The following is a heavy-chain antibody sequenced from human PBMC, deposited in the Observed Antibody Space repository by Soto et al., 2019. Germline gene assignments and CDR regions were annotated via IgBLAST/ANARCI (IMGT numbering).Heavy chain of an antibody. V-gene: IGHV6-1*01. CDR2: TYYRSKWYN. D-gene: IGHD3-22*01. CDR1: GDSVSSNSAA. J-gene: IGHJ6*02. CDR3: ARADSSGYYQYYYYYGMDV. Sequence: PSQTLSLTCAISGDSVSSNSAAWNWIRQSPSRGLEWLGRTYYRSKWYNDYAVSVKSRITINPDTSKNQFSLQLNSVTPEDTAVYYCARADSSGYYQYYYYYGMDVWGQGTTVTVSS.